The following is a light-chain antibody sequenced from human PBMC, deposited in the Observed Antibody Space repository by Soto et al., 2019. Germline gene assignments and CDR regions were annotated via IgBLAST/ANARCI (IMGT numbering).Light chain of an antibody. J-gene: IGKJ1*01. CDR1: ETVATN. V-gene: IGKV3-15*01. CDR3: QQYFEWTPMT. CDR2: GAA. Sequence: EVVMTQSPATLSASPGARATLSCWASETVATNLAWYQQKPGQAARLLISGAATRAAGISDRFHGSGSGTEFTLTISSLRSEDSGIYYCQQYFEWTPMTFGQGTKVEI.